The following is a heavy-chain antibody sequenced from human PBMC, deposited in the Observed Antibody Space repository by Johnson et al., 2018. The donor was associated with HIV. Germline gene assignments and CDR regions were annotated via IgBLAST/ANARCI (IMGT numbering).Heavy chain of an antibody. CDR1: GFTFEDYA. V-gene: IGHV3-9*01. CDR2: ISWNSDTL. J-gene: IGHJ3*02. CDR3: VRDDYAFHI. Sequence: VQLVESGGTLVQPDRSLRLSCASSGFTFEDYAMHWVRQGPGKGLEWVSGISWNSDTLVYADSVKGRFTISRDNAKNTLYLEMKSLRVDDTAVYYCVRDDYAFHIWGQGTMVTVSS.